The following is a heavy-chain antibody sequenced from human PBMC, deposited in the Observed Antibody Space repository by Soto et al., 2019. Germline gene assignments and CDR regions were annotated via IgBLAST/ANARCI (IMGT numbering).Heavy chain of an antibody. V-gene: IGHV1-69*12. D-gene: IGHD4-17*01. Sequence: QVQLVQSGAEVKKPGSSVKVSCKASGGTFSSYAISWVRQAPGQGLEWMGGIIPIFGTANYAQKFQGRVTITADESTSTAYMELSSLRSGDTAVYDCARASPGTTISVFGGFDPWGQGTLVTVSS. CDR3: ARASPGTTISVFGGFDP. CDR1: GGTFSSYA. CDR2: IIPIFGTA. J-gene: IGHJ5*02.